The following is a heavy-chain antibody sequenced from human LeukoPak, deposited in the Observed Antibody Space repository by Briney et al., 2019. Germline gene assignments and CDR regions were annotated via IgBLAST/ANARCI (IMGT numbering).Heavy chain of an antibody. J-gene: IGHJ4*02. CDR1: GYTFTGYY. CDR2: INPNSGGT. Sequence: GASVKVSCKASGYTFTGYYMHWVRQAPGQGLEWMGWINPNSGGTNYAQKFQGRVTMTRDTSISTAYMELSRLRSDDTAVYYCARVEVGGSQPFDYWGQGTLVTVSS. D-gene: IGHD1-26*01. CDR3: ARVEVGGSQPFDY. V-gene: IGHV1-2*02.